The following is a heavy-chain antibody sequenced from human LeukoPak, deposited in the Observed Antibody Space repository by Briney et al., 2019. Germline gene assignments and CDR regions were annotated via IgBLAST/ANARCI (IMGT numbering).Heavy chain of an antibody. J-gene: IGHJ4*02. CDR2: VKTKSDGAET. CDR1: GFPFSDVW. D-gene: IGHD4-17*01. CDR3: CTDDHGDGPLDY. V-gene: IGHV3-15*01. Sequence: GGSLRLSCAASGFPFSDVWMRWIRQSAGKGLEWVGRVKTKSDGAETDYAAPVRGRFTISRDDSKKMVYVEMKSLKTEDTAVYYCCTDDHGDGPLDYWGQGTLVTVSS.